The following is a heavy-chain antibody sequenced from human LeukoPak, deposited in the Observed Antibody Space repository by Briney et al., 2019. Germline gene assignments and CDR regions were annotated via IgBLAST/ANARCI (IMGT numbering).Heavy chain of an antibody. Sequence: ASVKVSCKAPGYTFTSYGISWVRQAPGQGLEWMGWISAYNGNTNYAQKLQGRVTMTTDTSTSTAYMELRSLRSDDTAVYYCAREVVSYLTGYHYGMDVWGQGTTVTVSS. CDR2: ISAYNGNT. D-gene: IGHD3-9*01. CDR3: AREVVSYLTGYHYGMDV. V-gene: IGHV1-18*01. CDR1: GYTFTSYG. J-gene: IGHJ6*02.